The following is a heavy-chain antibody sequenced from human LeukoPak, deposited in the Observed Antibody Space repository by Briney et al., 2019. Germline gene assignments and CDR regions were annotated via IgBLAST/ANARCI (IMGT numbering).Heavy chain of an antibody. CDR1: GGSISSSSYY. CDR2: IYYSGST. Sequence: SETLSLTCTVSGGSISSSSYYWGWIRQPPGKGLEWIGSIYYSGSTYYNPSLKSRVTISVDTSKNQFSLKLSSVTAADTAVYYCARGLRFLEWLSLPYNWFDPWGQGTLVTVSS. J-gene: IGHJ5*02. D-gene: IGHD3-3*01. V-gene: IGHV4-39*01. CDR3: ARGLRFLEWLSLPYNWFDP.